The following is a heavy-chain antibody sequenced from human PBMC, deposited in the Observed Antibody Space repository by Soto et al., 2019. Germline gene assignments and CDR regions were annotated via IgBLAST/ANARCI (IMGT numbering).Heavy chain of an antibody. Sequence: EVQLLESGGGLVQPGGSLRLSCAASGFTFSTYAMSWVRQAPGKGLEWVSGISGNGGTTHYADSVKGRFTISRDNSKXXLYXXXXXXXXXXXXXXXXXXXXXXXXXXVAGLFDPWGQGTLVTVSS. CDR1: GFTFSTYA. V-gene: IGHV3-23*01. CDR3: XXXXXXXXXXVAGLFDP. CDR2: ISGNGGTT. D-gene: IGHD5-12*01. J-gene: IGHJ5*02.